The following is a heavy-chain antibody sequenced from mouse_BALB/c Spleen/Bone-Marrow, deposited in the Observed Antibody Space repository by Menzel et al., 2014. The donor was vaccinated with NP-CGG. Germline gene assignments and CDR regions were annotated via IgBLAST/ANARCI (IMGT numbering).Heavy chain of an antibody. J-gene: IGHJ2*01. D-gene: IGHD3-3*01. CDR1: GYTFTYYT. V-gene: IGHV1-4*01. CDR3: ARGGTRYYFDY. Sequence: VQLQQSGAEVARPGASVKMSCKASGYTFTYYTMQWVKQRTGQGLEWIGYINPSSGSASYNQNFKDKATLTADKSSSTAYMQLTSLTSEDSAVYYCARGGTRYYFDYWGQGTTLTVSS. CDR2: INPSSGSA.